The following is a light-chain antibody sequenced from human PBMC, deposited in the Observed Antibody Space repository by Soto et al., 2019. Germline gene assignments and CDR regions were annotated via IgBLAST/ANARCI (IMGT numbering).Light chain of an antibody. J-gene: IGLJ1*01. V-gene: IGLV1-40*01. Sequence: QAVVTQPPSVSGAPGQRVTISCTGSSSNIGAGYDVHWYQQLPGTAPKLLIYGNSNRPSGVPDRFSGSKSGTSAALAITVLQAEDEADYYCQSYDSSLSGYVFGTGTKLTVL. CDR2: GNS. CDR1: SSNIGAGYD. CDR3: QSYDSSLSGYV.